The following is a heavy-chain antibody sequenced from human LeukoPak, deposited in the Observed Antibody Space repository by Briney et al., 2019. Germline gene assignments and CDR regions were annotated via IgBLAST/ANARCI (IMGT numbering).Heavy chain of an antibody. CDR1: GFTFSSYG. V-gene: IGHV3-30*03. J-gene: IGHJ6*02. CDR3: ARDVTGYSSGGGSADYYYYGMDV. D-gene: IGHD6-19*01. Sequence: PGGSLRLSCAASGFTFSSYGMHWVRQAPGKGLEWVAVISYDGSNKYYADSVKGRFTISRDNSKNTLYLQMNSLRAEDTAVYYCARDVTGYSSGGGSADYYYYGMDVWGQGTTVTVSS. CDR2: ISYDGSNK.